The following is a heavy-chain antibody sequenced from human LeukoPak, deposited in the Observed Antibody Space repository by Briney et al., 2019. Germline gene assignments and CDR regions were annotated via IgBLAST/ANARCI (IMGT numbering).Heavy chain of an antibody. Sequence: PGGSPRLSCAASGFTFSDYVMHWVRQAPGKGLEYVSAISSDGNDTYYAESVKGRFTISRDNSKNTLYLQMGSLSAEDTALYYCATVRYYGDYWGQGTLITVSS. CDR2: ISSDGNDT. CDR3: ATVRYYGDY. CDR1: GFTFSDYV. J-gene: IGHJ4*02. V-gene: IGHV3-64*02.